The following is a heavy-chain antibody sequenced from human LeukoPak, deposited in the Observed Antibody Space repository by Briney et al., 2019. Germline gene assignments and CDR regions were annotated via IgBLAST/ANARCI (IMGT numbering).Heavy chain of an antibody. CDR2: IYTSGST. Sequence: SETLSLTCTVSGGSISSYYWSWIRQPAGKGLEWIGRIYTSGSTNYNPSLKSRVNISVDTSKNQFSLKLSSVPAADTAVYYCARDKGYCSSTSCHSYYYYGMDVWGQGTTVTVSS. J-gene: IGHJ6*02. CDR1: GGSISSYY. CDR3: ARDKGYCSSTSCHSYYYYGMDV. V-gene: IGHV4-4*07. D-gene: IGHD2-2*02.